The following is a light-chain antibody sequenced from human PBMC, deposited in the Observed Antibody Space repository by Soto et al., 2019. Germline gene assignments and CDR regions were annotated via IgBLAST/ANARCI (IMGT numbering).Light chain of an antibody. CDR2: EVT. V-gene: IGLV2-8*01. J-gene: IGLJ3*02. CDR3: SSYAGSNNFVV. Sequence: QSALTQPPSASGSLGQSVTISCTGSSSDIGTYNYVSWYQQNPDKAPKLMFYEVTKRPSAVPDRFSGSKSGNTASLTVSGLQADDEADYYCSSYAGSNNFVVFGGGTKLTVL. CDR1: SSDIGTYNY.